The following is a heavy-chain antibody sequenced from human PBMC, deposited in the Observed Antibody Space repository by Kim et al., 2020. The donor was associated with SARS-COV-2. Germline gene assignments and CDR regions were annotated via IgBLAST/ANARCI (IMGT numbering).Heavy chain of an antibody. V-gene: IGHV1-2*06. J-gene: IGHJ4*02. D-gene: IGHD6-13*01. Sequence: ASVTVSCKASGYTFTGYYLHWVRQAPGQGLEWMGRINPNSGGTNYAQKFQGRVTMTRDTSISTAYMELSRLTSDDTAVYYCARDPGLTAAVSPLVYWGQGTLVTVSS. CDR2: INPNSGGT. CDR3: ARDPGLTAAVSPLVY. CDR1: GYTFTGYY.